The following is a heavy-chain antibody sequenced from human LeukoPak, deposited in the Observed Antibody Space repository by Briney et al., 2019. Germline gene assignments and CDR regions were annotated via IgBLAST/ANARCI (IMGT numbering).Heavy chain of an antibody. J-gene: IGHJ4*02. CDR2: IYYTGT. CDR1: GGSVSDYY. D-gene: IGHD3-16*02. Sequence: SETLSLTCTVSGGSVSDYYWSWIRQSPGKGLEWIGYIYYTGTSYNPSLKSRVTISADTSKNQFSLNLSSVTAADTAVYYCARGIIAAAAFGGVIVKEGDFDYWGQGTLVTVSS. V-gene: IGHV4-59*02. CDR3: ARGIIAAAAFGGVIVKEGDFDY.